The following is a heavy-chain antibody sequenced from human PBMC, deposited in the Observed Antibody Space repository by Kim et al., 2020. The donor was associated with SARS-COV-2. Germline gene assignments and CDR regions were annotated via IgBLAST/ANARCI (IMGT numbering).Heavy chain of an antibody. CDR1: KYSFPSYP. D-gene: IGHD4-17*01. CDR3: AKEADYGGNSAGRRWFSFES. CDR2: INTYNGNP. J-gene: IGHJ4*02. Sequence: ASVKVSCKASKYSFPSYPLSWFRQAPGRGLEWMGWINTYNGNPAYAQGFRGRFVFSLDSSITTAYLHINDLRADDTAVYYCAKEADYGGNSAGRRWFSFESWGQGALISVSS. V-gene: IGHV7-4-1*02.